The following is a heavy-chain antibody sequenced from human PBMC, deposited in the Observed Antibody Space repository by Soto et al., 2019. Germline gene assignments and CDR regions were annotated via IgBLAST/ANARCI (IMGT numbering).Heavy chain of an antibody. CDR2: IYYSGST. J-gene: IGHJ4*02. CDR3: ARAQGSGFLVS. V-gene: IGHV4-30-4*01. Sequence: SETLSLTCTVSGGSIRSGNYYWSWIRQPPGKGLEWIGYIYYSGSTYYNPSLKSRVTISVDTSKNQFSLKLSSVTAADTAAYYCARAQGSGFLVSWGQGTLVTVSS. CDR1: GGSIRSGNYY. D-gene: IGHD3-10*01.